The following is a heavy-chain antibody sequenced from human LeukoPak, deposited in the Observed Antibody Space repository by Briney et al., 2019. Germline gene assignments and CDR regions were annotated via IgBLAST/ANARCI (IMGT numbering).Heavy chain of an antibody. V-gene: IGHV3-23*01. CDR1: GFTFSNYA. J-gene: IGHJ6*03. CDR2: ISESGGST. CDR3: AKGKGYYFFYMDV. Sequence: PGGSLRLSCAASGFTFSNYAMNWVRQAPGKGLEWVSYISESGGSTYFADSVKGRFTISRDNSKNMLFLQMNSLRAEDTAVYYCAKGKGYYFFYMDVWGKGTTVSVSS.